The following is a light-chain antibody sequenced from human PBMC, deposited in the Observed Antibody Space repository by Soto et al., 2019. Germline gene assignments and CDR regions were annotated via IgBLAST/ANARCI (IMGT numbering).Light chain of an antibody. CDR2: AAS. J-gene: IGKJ5*01. Sequence: DIQMTQSPSSVSASVGDRVTISCRASQGIKTWLAWYQQKPGKAPKLLIYAASNLESGVPSRFSGSGSGTDFTLTISSLLPEDFATYYCQQANSFPHITFGQGTRLEIK. CDR3: QQANSFPHIT. CDR1: QGIKTW. V-gene: IGKV1-12*01.